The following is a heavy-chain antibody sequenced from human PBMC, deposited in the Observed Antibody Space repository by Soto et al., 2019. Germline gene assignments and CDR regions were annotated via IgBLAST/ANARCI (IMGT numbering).Heavy chain of an antibody. J-gene: IGHJ3*02. CDR3: ARDPRVFDAFDI. CDR2: IIPIFGTA. V-gene: IGHV1-69*13. CDR1: GGTFSSYA. Sequence: SVKVSCKASGGTFSSYAISWVRQAPGQGLKWMGGIIPIFGTANYAQKFQGRVTITADESTSTAYMELSSPRSEDTAVYYCARDPRVFDAFDIWGQGTMVTVSS. D-gene: IGHD2-8*01.